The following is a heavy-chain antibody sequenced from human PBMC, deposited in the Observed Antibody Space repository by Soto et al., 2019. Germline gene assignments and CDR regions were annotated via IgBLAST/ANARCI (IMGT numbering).Heavy chain of an antibody. D-gene: IGHD6-19*01. CDR3: ARQGGQWLPTGGDYYYYYGMDV. CDR1: GYSFTRYW. CDR2: IYPGDSDT. V-gene: IGHV5-51*01. J-gene: IGHJ6*02. Sequence: PGESLKLSCTGSGYSFTRYWIGWVRQMPGKGLEWMGIIYPGDSDTRYSPSFQGQVTISADKSISTAYLQWSSLKASDTAMYYCARQGGQWLPTGGDYYYYYGMDVWGQGTTVTVSS.